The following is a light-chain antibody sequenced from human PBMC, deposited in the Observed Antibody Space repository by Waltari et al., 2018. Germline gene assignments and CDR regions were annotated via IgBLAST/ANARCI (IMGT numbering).Light chain of an antibody. CDR1: SSHVGPYNF. CDR2: EAS. Sequence: QSALTQPASVSGSPGQSITISCTGSSSHVGPYNFVSWYPEHPRKAPKLLIYEASKRPSGVSTRFSGSKSGNTASLTISGLQAEDEADYYCCSYAGRSTLIFGTGTKVTVL. V-gene: IGLV2-23*01. J-gene: IGLJ1*01. CDR3: CSYAGRSTLI.